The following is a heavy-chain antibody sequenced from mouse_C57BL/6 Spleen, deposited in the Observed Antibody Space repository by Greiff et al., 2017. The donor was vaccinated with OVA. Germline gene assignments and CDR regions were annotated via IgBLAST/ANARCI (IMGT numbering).Heavy chain of an antibody. D-gene: IGHD1-1*01. V-gene: IGHV5-16*01. CDR2: INYDGSST. J-gene: IGHJ4*01. Sequence: EVHLVESEGGLVQPGSSMKLSCTASGFTFSDYYMAWVRQVPEKGLEWVANINYDGSSTYYLDSLKSRFIISRDNAKNILYLQMSSLKSEDTATYYCARGRHYYGSSYGAMDYWGQGTSVTVSS. CDR1: GFTFSDYY. CDR3: ARGRHYYGSSYGAMDY.